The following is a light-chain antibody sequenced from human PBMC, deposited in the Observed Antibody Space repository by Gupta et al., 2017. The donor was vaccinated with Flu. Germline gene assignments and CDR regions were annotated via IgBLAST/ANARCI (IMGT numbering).Light chain of an antibody. CDR2: LGS. V-gene: IGKV2-28*01. Sequence: DIVMTQSPLSLPVTPGEPASISCRSSQSLLHSNGYNYLDWYLQKPGQSPQLLIYLGSYRASGVPDRCSGSGSGTDFTLKISRVEDEDVGVYYCMQALQIWTFGQGTKVEIK. J-gene: IGKJ1*01. CDR1: QSLLHSNGYNY. CDR3: MQALQIWT.